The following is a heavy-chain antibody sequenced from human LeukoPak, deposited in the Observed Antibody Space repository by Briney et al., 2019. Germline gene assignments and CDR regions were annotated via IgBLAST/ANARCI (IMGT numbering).Heavy chain of an antibody. Sequence: GGSLRLSCAASGFTFSSYWMSWVRQAPGKGLEWVANIKQDGSEKYYVDSVRGRFTISRDNSKNTLYLQMNSLRAEDTAVYYCAKDVHDYGDYGWFDPWGQGTLVTVSS. J-gene: IGHJ5*02. D-gene: IGHD4-17*01. CDR2: IKQDGSEK. V-gene: IGHV3-7*03. CDR3: AKDVHDYGDYGWFDP. CDR1: GFTFSSYW.